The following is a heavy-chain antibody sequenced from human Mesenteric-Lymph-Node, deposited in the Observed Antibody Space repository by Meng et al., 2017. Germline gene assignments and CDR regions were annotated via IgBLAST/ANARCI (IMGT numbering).Heavy chain of an antibody. V-gene: IGHV3-30*07. CDR1: GFTLSSNP. CDR2: ISHNGSNK. J-gene: IGHJ5*01. CDR3: LRGWFDS. Sequence: QVQLVGSGGGVGQPGKSLRLSCAASGFTLSSNPMHWVRQDPGKGLEWVALISHNGSNKQYADSVRGRFTISRDNSKNTLYLQMSSLRAEDMAVYYCLRGWFDSWGQGTLVTVSS.